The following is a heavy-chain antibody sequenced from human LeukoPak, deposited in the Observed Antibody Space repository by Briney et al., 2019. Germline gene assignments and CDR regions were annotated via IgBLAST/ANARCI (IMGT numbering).Heavy chain of an antibody. Sequence: ASVKVSCKASGYTFTSYGISWVRQAPGQGLEWMGWISAYNGNTNYAQKLQGRVTMTTDTSTSTAYMELRSLRSDDMAVYYCARDERSTRAFDIWGQGTMVTVSS. CDR3: ARDERSTRAFDI. D-gene: IGHD2-2*01. V-gene: IGHV1-18*03. CDR2: ISAYNGNT. J-gene: IGHJ3*02. CDR1: GYTFTSYG.